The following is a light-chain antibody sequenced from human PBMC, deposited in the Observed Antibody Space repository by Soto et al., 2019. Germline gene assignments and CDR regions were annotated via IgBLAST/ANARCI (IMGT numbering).Light chain of an antibody. CDR1: TGAVTTTYS. CDR2: SPS. CDR3: LLQCGGDVV. Sequence: QAVVTQEPSLPVSPGETVTLTCTSSTGAVTTTYSPNCFQLKPGQAPRSLIYSPSKKHSWAPARFLGSLLGGKAALTLSGVQPEDETEDDCLLQCGGDVVFGGGTKLTVL. V-gene: IGLV7-43*01. J-gene: IGLJ2*01.